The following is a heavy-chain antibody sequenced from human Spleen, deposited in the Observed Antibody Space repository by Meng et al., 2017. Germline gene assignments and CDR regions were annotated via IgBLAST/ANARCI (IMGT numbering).Heavy chain of an antibody. Sequence: SETLPLTCTVSGGSFSGYYWSWIRQPPGKGLEWIGEINHSGSANYNPSLESRVTISVDTSQNNLSLKLSSVTAADSAVYYCARGPTTMAHDFDYWGQGTLVTVSS. CDR2: INHSGSA. J-gene: IGHJ4*02. V-gene: IGHV4-34*01. CDR3: ARGPTTMAHDFDY. CDR1: GGSFSGYY. D-gene: IGHD4-11*01.